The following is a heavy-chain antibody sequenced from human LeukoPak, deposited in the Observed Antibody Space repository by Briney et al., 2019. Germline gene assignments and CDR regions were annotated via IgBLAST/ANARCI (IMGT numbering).Heavy chain of an antibody. J-gene: IGHJ4*02. CDR2: IYTSGST. D-gene: IGHD3-22*01. Sequence: PSETLSLTCTVSGGSISSVSYYWSWIREPAGKGLEWIGRIYTSGSTEYNPSLKSRVTMSVDTSKNQFSLKLSSVTAADTAVYYCARGRRDVRPYDSSGYDFDYWGQGTLVTVSS. CDR3: ARGRRDVRPYDSSGYDFDY. CDR1: GGSISSVSYY. V-gene: IGHV4-61*02.